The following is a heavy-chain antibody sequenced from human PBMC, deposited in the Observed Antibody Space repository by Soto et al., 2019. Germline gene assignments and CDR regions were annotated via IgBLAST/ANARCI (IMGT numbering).Heavy chain of an antibody. CDR3: ARQFRFGYGDYRGDY. D-gene: IGHD4-17*01. V-gene: IGHV4-59*08. Sequence: SATLSLTCTASGGSISGYYWSWIRQPPGKGLEWIGYIYFTGSTNPNPSLKSRVTISVDTSKNQFSLRLSSVTAADTAIYYCARQFRFGYGDYRGDYWGQGALVTVS. CDR1: GGSISGYY. CDR2: IYFTGST. J-gene: IGHJ4*02.